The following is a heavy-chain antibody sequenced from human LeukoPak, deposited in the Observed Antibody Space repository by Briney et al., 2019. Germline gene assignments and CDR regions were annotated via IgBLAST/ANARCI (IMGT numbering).Heavy chain of an antibody. CDR3: GRGEYYDSSGYGKGAFEI. D-gene: IGHD3-22*01. Sequence: PSQTLSLTCTVSGGSLSSGSYYWRWIRQPAGKGLEWIGRIYTSGSTNYNPSLKSRVTISVDTSKNQFSLKLSSVTAADTAVYYCGRGEYYDSSGYGKGAFEIWGQGTMVTVSS. CDR1: GGSLSSGSYY. J-gene: IGHJ3*02. V-gene: IGHV4-61*02. CDR2: IYTSGST.